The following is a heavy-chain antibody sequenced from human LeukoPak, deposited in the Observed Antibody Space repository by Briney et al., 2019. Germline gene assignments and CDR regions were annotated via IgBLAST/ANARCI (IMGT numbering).Heavy chain of an antibody. V-gene: IGHV4-39*01. Sequence: PSETLSLTCTVSGGSISSSSYYCGWIRQPPGKGLEWIGIMYNGGTTYYNTSLKSRVTISVDTSKNQFSLRLSSVTAADTAVYYCARPVGWLQLSNPVWFDPWGQGTLVTVSS. CDR3: ARPVGWLQLSNPVWFDP. CDR2: MYNGGTT. D-gene: IGHD5-24*01. CDR1: GGSISSSSYY. J-gene: IGHJ5*02.